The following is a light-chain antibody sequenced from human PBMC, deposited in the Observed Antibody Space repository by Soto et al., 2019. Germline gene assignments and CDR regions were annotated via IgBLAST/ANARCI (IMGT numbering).Light chain of an antibody. Sequence: QSVLHQPPSASGTPGQRVTISCSGSSSNIGSRSVNWYQQLPGTAPKLLIHNNSQRPSGVPDRFSGSKSGTSASLAISGLQSEDEADYYCAAWDDSLSCPVFGGGTKVTVL. V-gene: IGLV1-44*01. CDR3: AAWDDSLSCPV. CDR1: SSNIGSRS. J-gene: IGLJ3*02. CDR2: NNS.